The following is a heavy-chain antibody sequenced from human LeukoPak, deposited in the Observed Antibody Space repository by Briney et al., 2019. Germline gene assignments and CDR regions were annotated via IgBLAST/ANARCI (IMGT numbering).Heavy chain of an antibody. CDR1: GFTFSSYA. CDR3: AKDHPSYYYYYMDV. V-gene: IGHV3-30-3*01. CDR2: ISYDGSNK. J-gene: IGHJ6*03. Sequence: PGGSLRLSCAASGFTFSSYAMHWVRQAPGKGLEWVAVISYDGSNKYYADSVKGRFTISRDNSKNTLYLQMNSLRAEDTAVYYCAKDHPSYYYYYMDVWGKGTTVTVSS.